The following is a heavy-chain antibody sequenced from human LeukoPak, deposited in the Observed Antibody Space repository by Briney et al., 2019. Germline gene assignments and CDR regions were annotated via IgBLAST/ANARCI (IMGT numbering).Heavy chain of an antibody. CDR1: GFTFSSYN. Sequence: GGSLRLSCAAFGFTFSSYNMNWVRQAPGKGLEWVSDISSSGSTMYFADSVKGRFTISRDNAKNSLYLQMNSLRDEDTAVYYCARLEYYYVSGNYYKLFDYWGQGTLVTVCS. V-gene: IGHV3-48*02. CDR2: ISSSGSTM. D-gene: IGHD3-10*01. J-gene: IGHJ4*02. CDR3: ARLEYYYVSGNYYKLFDY.